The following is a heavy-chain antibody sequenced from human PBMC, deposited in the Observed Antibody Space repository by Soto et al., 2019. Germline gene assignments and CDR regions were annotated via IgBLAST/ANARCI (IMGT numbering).Heavy chain of an antibody. V-gene: IGHV3-49*03. CDR2: IRTKANGGTT. J-gene: IGHJ5*02. CDR3: TRDLWFGELWNWFDL. D-gene: IGHD3-10*01. CDR1: GFTFGDFA. Sequence: GGSLRLSCVTSGFTFGDFAVSWFRQVPGGGLEGVGFIRTKANGGTTEYAASVKGRFTISRDDSKRIGYLQMNSLKTEDTGVYYCTRDLWFGELWNWFDLRGQGTLVTVSS.